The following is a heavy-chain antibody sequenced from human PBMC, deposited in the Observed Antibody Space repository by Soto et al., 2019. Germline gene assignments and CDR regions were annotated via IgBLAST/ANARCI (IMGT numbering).Heavy chain of an antibody. D-gene: IGHD5-12*01. CDR1: GDSVNSMGYY. V-gene: IGHV4-31*02. J-gene: IGHJ4*02. CDR2: VYYGWRT. Sequence: QVQLQESGPGLVKPSETLSLTCSVSGDSVNSMGYYWTWIRQFPGKCLEWIGCVYYGWRTYSKTSLKSRPMISPNTSKTQISLKMTSTTAAHTAKYGSARISADGYDLWGPGTLVSVSS. CDR3: ARISADGYDL.